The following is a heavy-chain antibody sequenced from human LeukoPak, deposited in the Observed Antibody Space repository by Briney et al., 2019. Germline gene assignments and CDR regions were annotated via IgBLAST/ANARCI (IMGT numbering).Heavy chain of an antibody. CDR2: MNPNSGNT. CDR1: GYTFTSYD. CDR3: ARVQRSSSWYVDFDY. Sequence: ASVTVSCKASGYTFTSYDINWVRQAPGQGLEWMGWMNPNSGNTGYAQKFQGRVTMTRNTSISTAYMELSSLRSEDTAVYYCARVQRSSSWYVDFDYWGQGTLVTVSS. V-gene: IGHV1-8*01. J-gene: IGHJ4*02. D-gene: IGHD6-13*01.